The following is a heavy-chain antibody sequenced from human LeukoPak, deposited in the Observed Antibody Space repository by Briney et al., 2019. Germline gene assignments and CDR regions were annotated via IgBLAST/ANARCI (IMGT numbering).Heavy chain of an antibody. Sequence: GGSLRLSCAASGFTFDDYTMHWVRQAPGKGLEWVSLVSWDGGSTYYADSVKGRFTISRDNSKNSLYLQMNSLRTEDTALYYCAKDRAKAFDIWGQGTMVTVSS. J-gene: IGHJ3*02. CDR1: GFTFDDYT. CDR2: VSWDGGST. V-gene: IGHV3-43*01. CDR3: AKDRAKAFDI.